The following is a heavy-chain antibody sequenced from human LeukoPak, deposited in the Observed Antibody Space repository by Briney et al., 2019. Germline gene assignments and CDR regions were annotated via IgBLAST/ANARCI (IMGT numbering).Heavy chain of an antibody. V-gene: IGHV3-33*01. D-gene: IGHD2-15*01. Sequence: PGRSLRLSCAASGFTFSSYGMHSVRQAPGKGLEWVAVIWNDGSNKYYADSVKGRFTISRDNSKNTLYLQMNSLRAEDTAVYYCARVIDRYCSGGSCTAFDIWGQGTMVTVSS. J-gene: IGHJ3*02. CDR1: GFTFSSYG. CDR2: IWNDGSNK. CDR3: ARVIDRYCSGGSCTAFDI.